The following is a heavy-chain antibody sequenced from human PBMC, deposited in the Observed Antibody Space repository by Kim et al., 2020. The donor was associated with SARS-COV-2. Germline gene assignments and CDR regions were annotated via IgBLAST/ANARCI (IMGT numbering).Heavy chain of an antibody. V-gene: IGHV3-33*08. CDR1: GFTFSSFG. J-gene: IGHJ4*02. CDR3: ARDGEEMATNLSDY. CDR2: IYYDGSYE. D-gene: IGHD5-12*01. Sequence: LSLTCAASGFTFSSFGMHWVRQAPGKGLEWVAHIYYDGSYEYYADSVKGRFTISRDNSKNTLYLQMNGLRVEETAVYYCARDGEEMATNLSDYWGQGTLVTVSS.